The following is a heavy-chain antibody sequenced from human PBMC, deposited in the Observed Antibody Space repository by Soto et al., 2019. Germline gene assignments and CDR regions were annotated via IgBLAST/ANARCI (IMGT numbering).Heavy chain of an antibody. Sequence: QVQLVQSGAEVKKPGSSVKVSCKASGGTFSSYAISWVRQAPGQGLEWMGGIIPIFGTANYAQKFQGRVTITADESTSTAYRELSSLRSQDTAVYYCARENLGSRRLSRRPYSGSYQGGYFDYWGQGTLVTVSS. V-gene: IGHV1-69*12. CDR1: GGTFSSYA. CDR2: IIPIFGTA. J-gene: IGHJ4*02. D-gene: IGHD1-26*01. CDR3: ARENLGSRRLSRRPYSGSYQGGYFDY.